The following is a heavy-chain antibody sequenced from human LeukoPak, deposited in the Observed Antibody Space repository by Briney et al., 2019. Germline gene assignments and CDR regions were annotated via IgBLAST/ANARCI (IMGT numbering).Heavy chain of an antibody. V-gene: IGHV3-48*01. CDR1: GFAFSSYS. Sequence: GGSLRLSCAASGFAFSSYSMNWVRQAPGKGLEGLSYVTSNSGIIQYADSVKGRFPISRDNAKNSLYLQMNRLRAEDTAVYYCARVRGGGGSFDIWGQGTMVTVSS. CDR3: ARVRGGGGSFDI. D-gene: IGHD3-16*01. CDR2: VTSNSGII. J-gene: IGHJ3*02.